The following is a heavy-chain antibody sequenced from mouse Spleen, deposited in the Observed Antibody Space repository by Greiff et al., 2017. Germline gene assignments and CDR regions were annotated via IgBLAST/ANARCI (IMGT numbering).Heavy chain of an antibody. D-gene: IGHD1-2*01. CDR2: IWSDGST. V-gene: IGHV2-6*03. J-gene: IGHJ1*01. Sequence: QVQLKETGPGLVAPSQSLSITCTVSGFSLTSYGVHWVRQPPGKGLEWLVVIWSDGSTNYNSALKSRLSISKDNSKSQVFLKMNSLQTDDTAMYYCARSPPGFITTADWYFDVWGAGTTVTVSS. CDR1: GFSLTSYG. CDR3: ARSPPGFITTADWYFDV.